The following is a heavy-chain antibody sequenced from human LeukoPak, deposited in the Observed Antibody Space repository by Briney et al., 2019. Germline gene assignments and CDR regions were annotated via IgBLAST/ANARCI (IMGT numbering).Heavy chain of an antibody. CDR1: GFTFSNYW. V-gene: IGHV3-7*01. Sequence: GGSLRLSCVASGFTFSNYWMTWFRQTPGKGLEWVGNINQDGSEKYYLDSVRGRFTISRDNAKNSLYLQMNSLRVEDTAIYYCARDYVWGSSESDYWGQGTLVAVSS. CDR2: INQDGSEK. J-gene: IGHJ4*02. CDR3: ARDYVWGSSESDY. D-gene: IGHD7-27*01.